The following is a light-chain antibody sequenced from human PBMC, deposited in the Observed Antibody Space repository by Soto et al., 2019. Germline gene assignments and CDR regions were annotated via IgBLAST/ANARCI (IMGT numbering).Light chain of an antibody. CDR2: GAS. J-gene: IGKJ1*01. CDR1: QSVTSTY. V-gene: IGKV3-20*01. CDR3: QQYAYPPWT. Sequence: DTVLTQSPGTLSLSPGERATLSCRASQSVTSTYLAWYQHRPGQAPRLLIYGASTRATGIPERFSGSGSGTDFTLTISRLEPEDLAGYYCQQYAYPPWTFGHGTKVEIK.